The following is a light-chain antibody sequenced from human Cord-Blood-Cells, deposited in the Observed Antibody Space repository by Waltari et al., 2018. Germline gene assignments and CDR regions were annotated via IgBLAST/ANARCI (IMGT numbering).Light chain of an antibody. J-gene: IGKJ2*01. Sequence: DIVMTQSPDSLAVSLGERATINYKSSQSVLYSSNNKNYLAWYQQKPGQPTKLLIYWASTREYGXXDRFXXRGSGTEFTLTISSLQAEDVAVYYCQQYYSTPYTFGQGTKLEIK. CDR1: QSVLYSSNNKNY. CDR3: QQYYSTPYT. CDR2: WAS. V-gene: IGKV4-1*01.